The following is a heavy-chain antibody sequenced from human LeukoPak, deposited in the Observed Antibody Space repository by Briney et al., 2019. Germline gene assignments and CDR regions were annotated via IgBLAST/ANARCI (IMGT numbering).Heavy chain of an antibody. D-gene: IGHD2-15*01. J-gene: IGHJ5*02. V-gene: IGHV1-2*02. Sequence: ASVKVSCKASGYTFTGYYMHWVRQAAGQGLEWMGWINPNSGGTNYAQKFQGRVTMTRDTSISTAYMELSRLRSDDTAVYYCARDPDCRGGSCYNRNWFDPWGQGTLVTVSS. CDR1: GYTFTGYY. CDR3: ARDPDCRGGSCYNRNWFDP. CDR2: INPNSGGT.